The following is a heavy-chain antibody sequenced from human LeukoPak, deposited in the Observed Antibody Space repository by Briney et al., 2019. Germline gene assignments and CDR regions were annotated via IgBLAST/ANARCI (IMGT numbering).Heavy chain of an antibody. J-gene: IGHJ3*02. CDR2: IYPGDSDT. V-gene: IGHV5-51*01. Sequence: GESLKISCKGSGYSFTSYWIGWVRQMPGKGLEWMGIIYPGDSDTRYSPSFQGQVTISADKSISTAYLQWSSLKASDTAMYYCARPRTPLIAVAGTGDAFDIWGQGTMVAVSS. CDR3: ARPRTPLIAVAGTGDAFDI. CDR1: GYSFTSYW. D-gene: IGHD6-19*01.